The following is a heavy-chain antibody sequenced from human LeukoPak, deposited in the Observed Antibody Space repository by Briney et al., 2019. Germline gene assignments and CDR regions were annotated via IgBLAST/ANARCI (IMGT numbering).Heavy chain of an antibody. CDR2: IIPILGIA. V-gene: IGHV1-69*04. D-gene: IGHD6-6*01. Sequence: GASVKVSCKASGGTFSSYAISWVRQAPGQGLEWMGRIIPILGIANYAQKFQGRVTITADKSTSTAYMELSSLRSEDTAVYYCARDTYSSSPWAHFDYWGQGTLVTVSS. CDR1: GGTFSSYA. J-gene: IGHJ4*02. CDR3: ARDTYSSSPWAHFDY.